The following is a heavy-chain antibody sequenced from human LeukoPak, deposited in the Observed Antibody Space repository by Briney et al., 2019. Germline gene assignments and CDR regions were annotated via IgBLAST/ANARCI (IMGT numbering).Heavy chain of an antibody. J-gene: IGHJ4*02. V-gene: IGHV3-53*01. CDR3: ARAFSGSLDY. D-gene: IGHD1-26*01. Sequence: GGSLRLSCAVSGFTVSSNYMTWVRQARGKGLEWVSVIYSDGRTYYADSVKGRLTISRDNSKNTLYLQMNSLRAEDTAVYYCARAFSGSLDYWGQGTLVTVSS. CDR2: IYSDGRT. CDR1: GFTVSSNY.